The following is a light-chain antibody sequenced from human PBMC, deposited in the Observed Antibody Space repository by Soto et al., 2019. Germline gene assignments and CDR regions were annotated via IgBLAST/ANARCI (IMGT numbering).Light chain of an antibody. Sequence: IVLTQSPVTLSLSPGERATLSCRASQSVSSSYLAWYQQKPGQAPRLLIYGASSRATGIPDRFSGSGSGTDFTLTISRLEPEDFAVYYCQQYGSSRWTFGQGTKVDIK. CDR1: QSVSSSY. V-gene: IGKV3-20*01. CDR2: GAS. J-gene: IGKJ1*01. CDR3: QQYGSSRWT.